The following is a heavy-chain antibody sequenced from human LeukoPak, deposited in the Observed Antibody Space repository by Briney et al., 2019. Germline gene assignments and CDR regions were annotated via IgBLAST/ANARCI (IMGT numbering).Heavy chain of an antibody. CDR3: ARDGTSTDDY. D-gene: IGHD1-7*01. CDR1: VYTFTGFG. CDR2: ISGYNDNT. J-gene: IGHJ4*02. Sequence: ASLKVSCKASVYTFTGFGINWVREAPGQRLAWMGWISGYNDNTHYEKKCQGRVTLTTDTPTNTAYMELRSLRSDDTAVYYCARDGTSTDDYWGQGTLVTVSS. V-gene: IGHV1-18*01.